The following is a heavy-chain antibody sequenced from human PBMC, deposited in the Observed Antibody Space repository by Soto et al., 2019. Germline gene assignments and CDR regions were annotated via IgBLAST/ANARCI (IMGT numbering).Heavy chain of an antibody. CDR2: VSSDGSNK. V-gene: IGHV3-30*18. Sequence: QVQLVESGGGVVQPGRSLRLSCAASGFTFNNYGMHWVRQAPGKGLEWVAIVSSDGSNKYYRDSMKGRFSISRDNSKTTLYLQMNSLTPEDTAIYYCVKGGGWNYRLDYWGQGTLVTVSS. J-gene: IGHJ4*02. D-gene: IGHD1-7*01. CDR1: GFTFNNYG. CDR3: VKGGGWNYRLDY.